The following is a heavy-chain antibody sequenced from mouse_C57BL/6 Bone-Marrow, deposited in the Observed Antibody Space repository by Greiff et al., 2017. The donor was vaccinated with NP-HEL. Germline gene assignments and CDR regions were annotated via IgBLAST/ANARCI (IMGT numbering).Heavy chain of an antibody. CDR1: GFTFSDYG. Sequence: EVKVVESGGGLVKPGGSLKLSCAASGFTFSDYGMHWVRQAPEKRLEWVAYISSGSGTLYYADTVKGRFTISRDNAKNTLFLQMTSLRLEDTAMYYCARWDYGSSFAYWGQGTLVTVSA. D-gene: IGHD1-1*01. CDR2: ISSGSGTL. CDR3: ARWDYGSSFAY. J-gene: IGHJ3*01. V-gene: IGHV5-17*01.